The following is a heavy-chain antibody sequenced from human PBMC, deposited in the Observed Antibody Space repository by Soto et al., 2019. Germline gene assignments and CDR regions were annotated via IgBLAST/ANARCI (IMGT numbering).Heavy chain of an antibody. CDR1: GGSINSYY. D-gene: IGHD2-15*01. J-gene: IGHJ1*01. V-gene: IGHV4-59*01. Sequence: PSETLSLTCTVSGGSINSYYWSWIRQPPGKGLEWIGCIYYSGSTYYNPSLKSRVTISVDTSKNQFSLKLTSVTAADTAVYYCARDLSGCSSGSCYENFQNWGQGTQVTVSS. CDR3: ARDLSGCSSGSCYENFQN. CDR2: IYYSGST.